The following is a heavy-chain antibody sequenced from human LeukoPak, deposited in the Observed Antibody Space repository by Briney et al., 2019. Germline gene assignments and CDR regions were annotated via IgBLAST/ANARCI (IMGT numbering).Heavy chain of an antibody. D-gene: IGHD2-21*01. V-gene: IGHV3-30*03. J-gene: IGHJ6*02. CDR3: AREHYPGFVSPVDV. CDR1: GFTFSSYG. Sequence: GGSVSLSCAASGFTFSSYGMHWVRQAPGKGLEWVAVISDDGTTKYYGVSVKGRFTLSRDIAKNSLYLQMKSLRAEDTAVCYCAREHYPGFVSPVDVWGQGTTVTVSS. CDR2: ISDDGTTK.